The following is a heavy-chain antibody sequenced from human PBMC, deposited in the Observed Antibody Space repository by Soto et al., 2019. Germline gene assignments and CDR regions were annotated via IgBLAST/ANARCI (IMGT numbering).Heavy chain of an antibody. V-gene: IGHV1-69*13. CDR2: IIPIFGTA. J-gene: IGHJ4*02. CDR3: ASYSGIAAAGDMNYFDY. D-gene: IGHD6-13*01. Sequence: ASVKVSCKASGGTFSSYAISWVRQAPGQGLEWMGGIIPIFGTANYAQKFQGRVTITADESTSTAYMELSSLRSEDTAVYYCASYSGIAAAGDMNYFDYWDQGALVTVSS. CDR1: GGTFSSYA.